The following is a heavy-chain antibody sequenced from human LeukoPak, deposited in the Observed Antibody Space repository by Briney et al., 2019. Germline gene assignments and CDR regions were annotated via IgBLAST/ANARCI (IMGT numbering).Heavy chain of an antibody. V-gene: IGHV3-30*04. Sequence: GGSLRLSCAASGFTFSSYAMHWVRQAPGNGLEWVAVISYDGSNKYYADSVKGRFTISRDNSKNTLYLQMNSLRAEDTFFFHGESGIRYFDWLGDAFDIWGQGTMVTVSS. J-gene: IGHJ3*02. D-gene: IGHD3-9*01. CDR1: GFTFSSYA. CDR2: ISYDGSNK. CDR3: ESGIRYFDWLGDAFDI.